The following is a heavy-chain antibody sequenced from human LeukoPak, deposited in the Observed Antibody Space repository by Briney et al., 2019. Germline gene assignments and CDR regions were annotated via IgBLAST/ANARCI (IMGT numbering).Heavy chain of an antibody. V-gene: IGHV4-34*01. CDR3: ARHWGYGDYLGAFDI. D-gene: IGHD4-17*01. Sequence: SETLSLTCAVYGGSFSGYYWSWIRQPPGKGLEWIGEINHSGSTYYNPSLKSRVTISVDTSKNQFSLKLSSVTAADTAVYYCARHWGYGDYLGAFDIWGQGTMVTVSS. CDR2: INHSGST. CDR1: GGSFSGYY. J-gene: IGHJ3*02.